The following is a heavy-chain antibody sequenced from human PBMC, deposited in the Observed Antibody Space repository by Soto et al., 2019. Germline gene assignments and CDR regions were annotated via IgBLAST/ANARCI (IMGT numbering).Heavy chain of an antibody. Sequence: PGGSLRLSCAVSGFTFSSYSMNWVRQAPGKGLEWVSSISCSSGSIYYADSLKGRFTISRDNAKNSLYLQMNSLRAEDTAVYYCARTLPMVRANDAFDIWGQGTMVTVS. CDR1: GFTFSSYS. CDR2: ISCSSGSI. V-gene: IGHV3-21*01. J-gene: IGHJ3*02. D-gene: IGHD3-10*01. CDR3: ARTLPMVRANDAFDI.